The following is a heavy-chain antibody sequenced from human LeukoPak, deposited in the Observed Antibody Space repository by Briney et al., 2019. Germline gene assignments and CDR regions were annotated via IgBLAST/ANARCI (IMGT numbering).Heavy chain of an antibody. Sequence: PSETLSLTCTVSGYSISSGYYWGWIRQPPGKGLEWIGRIYTSGSTNYNPSLKSRVTMSVDTSKNQFSLKLSSVTAADTAVYYCARDLYYYDSSGYYYFDYWGQGTLVTVSS. CDR2: IYTSGST. D-gene: IGHD3-22*01. V-gene: IGHV4-38-2*02. CDR1: GYSISSGYY. J-gene: IGHJ4*02. CDR3: ARDLYYYDSSGYYYFDY.